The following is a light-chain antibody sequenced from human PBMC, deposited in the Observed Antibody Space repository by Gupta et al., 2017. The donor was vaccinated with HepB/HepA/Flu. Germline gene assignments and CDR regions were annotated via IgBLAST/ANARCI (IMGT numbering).Light chain of an antibody. V-gene: IGLV2-8*01. CDR3: SAWEGGYTRGV. CDR1: SSDIGAYDA. Sequence: QSALTQPASASGSPGQPMTISCTGCSSDIGAYDAVTWYQQYPGKAPKLLISGVSKRPSGVSDRFSGSKSGNTASLAISGLQPEDEGDYYCSAWEGGYTRGVFGGGTKLTVL. J-gene: IGLJ3*02. CDR2: GVS.